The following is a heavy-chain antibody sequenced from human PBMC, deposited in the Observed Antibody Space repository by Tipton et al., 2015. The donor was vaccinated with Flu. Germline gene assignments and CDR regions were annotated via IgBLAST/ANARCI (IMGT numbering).Heavy chain of an antibody. CDR3: ARLYKSGGT. Sequence: TLSLTCTVSGGSISGYYWTWIRLPAGKGLEWIGRIHTSGSTGYNPSLKSRVTMSVDTSKNQFSLNLTSVTAADTAVYYCARLYKSGGTWGQGTQVTVSS. CDR1: GGSISGYY. J-gene: IGHJ4*02. D-gene: IGHD6-19*01. V-gene: IGHV4-4*07. CDR2: IHTSGST.